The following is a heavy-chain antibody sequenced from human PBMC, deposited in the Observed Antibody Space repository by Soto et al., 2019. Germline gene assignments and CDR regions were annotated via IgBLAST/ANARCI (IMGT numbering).Heavy chain of an antibody. CDR3: ARDPFCGGDCYPLDY. D-gene: IGHD2-21*02. V-gene: IGHV1-2*02. CDR2: INPNSGGT. J-gene: IGHJ4*02. Sequence: QVQLVQSGAEVKKPGASVKVSCKASGYTFTGYYMHWVRQAPGQGLEWMGWINPNSGGTNYAQKFQGRVTMTRDTSLSTAYMELSRLRSDDTAVYYCARDPFCGGDCYPLDYWGQGTLVTVSS. CDR1: GYTFTGYY.